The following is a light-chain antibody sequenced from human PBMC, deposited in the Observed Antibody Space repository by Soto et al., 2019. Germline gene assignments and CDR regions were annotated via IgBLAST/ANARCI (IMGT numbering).Light chain of an antibody. CDR1: QGISNY. J-gene: IGKJ4*01. Sequence: DIQMTQSPPSLPASVGDRFTITCRSSQGISNYLAWYQQKPGKVPKLLIYAASTLQSGVPSRFSGSGSGTDFTLTISSLQPEDVATYYCQKYNSAPQTFGGGTKVDIK. CDR2: AAS. V-gene: IGKV1-27*01. CDR3: QKYNSAPQT.